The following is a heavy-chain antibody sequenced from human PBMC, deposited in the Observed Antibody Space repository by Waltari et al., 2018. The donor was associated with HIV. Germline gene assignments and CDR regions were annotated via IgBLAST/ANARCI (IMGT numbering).Heavy chain of an antibody. J-gene: IGHJ4*02. CDR3: SRSNDYGASLDY. Sequence: QVQLQESGPGLVKPSETLSLTCSVSGGSISGYYWTWIRQPPGRGLEYIGYMFYSVSSNYNPSLMSRVSLSVDSPRHQISLQLTSATAADTSVYYCSRSNDYGASLDYWGQGALVTVSS. V-gene: IGHV4-59*01. D-gene: IGHD4-17*01. CDR2: MFYSVSS. CDR1: GGSISGYY.